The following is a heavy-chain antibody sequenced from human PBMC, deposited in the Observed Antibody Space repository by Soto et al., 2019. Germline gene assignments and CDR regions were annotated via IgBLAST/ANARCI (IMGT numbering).Heavy chain of an antibody. V-gene: IGHV4-39*01. J-gene: IGHJ3*02. D-gene: IGHD6-25*01. CDR1: GGSIGGSSYY. CDR3: ARQSPTRLGLANFFDI. Sequence: QLQLQESGPGLVKPSETLSLTCTVSGGSIGGSSYYWGWIRQPPGKGLEWIGSMYYSGTTYYNPSLKSRVTIYVDTSKDQFSLKLSSVTAADTAVYYCARQSPTRLGLANFFDIWGQGTMVTVSS. CDR2: MYYSGTT.